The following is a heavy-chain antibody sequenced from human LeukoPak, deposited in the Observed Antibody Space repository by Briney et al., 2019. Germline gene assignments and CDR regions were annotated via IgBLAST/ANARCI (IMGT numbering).Heavy chain of an antibody. V-gene: IGHV5-51*01. J-gene: IGHJ4*02. CDR1: GYSFTSYW. CDR3: ARRYYYGSGQKYYFDY. D-gene: IGHD3-10*01. Sequence: GESLKISCKGSGYSFTSYWIGRVRQIPGKGLEWIGIYYPGDSETRYRPSFQGQVTISADKSISTAYLQWSSLKASDTAMYYCARRYYYGSGQKYYFDYWGQGTLVTVSS. CDR2: YYPGDSET.